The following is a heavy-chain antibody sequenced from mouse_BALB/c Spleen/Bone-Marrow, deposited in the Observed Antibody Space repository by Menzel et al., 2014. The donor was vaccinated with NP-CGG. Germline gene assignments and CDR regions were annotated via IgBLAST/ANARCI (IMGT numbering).Heavy chain of an antibody. J-gene: IGHJ3*01. CDR1: GFTFNSYG. D-gene: IGHD2-4*01. CDR2: ISGGGSYT. V-gene: IGHV5-9-2*01. CDR3: ARHAYYDQTEVSFVY. Sequence: EVQVVESGGGLVKSGGSLKLSCAASGFTFNSYGMSWVRQTPEKRLEWVATISGGGSYTFYPDSVKGRFTISRDNAKNNLYLQLSSLRSEDTALYCCARHAYYDQTEVSFVYWGQGTLVTVSA.